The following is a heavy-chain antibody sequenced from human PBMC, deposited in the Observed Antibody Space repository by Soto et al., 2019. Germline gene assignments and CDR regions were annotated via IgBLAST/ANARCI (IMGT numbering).Heavy chain of an antibody. V-gene: IGHV3-23*01. CDR2: ISGSGGST. D-gene: IGHD3-3*01. CDR1: GFTFSSYA. Sequence: GGSLRLSCAASGFTFSSYAMSWVRQAPGKGLEWVSAISGSGGSTYYADSVKGRFTISRDNSKNTLYLQMNSLRAEDTAVYYCAKSYSDAIFGVVMYAPCDCPDYWGQGTLVTVSS. CDR3: AKSYSDAIFGVVMYAPCDCPDY. J-gene: IGHJ4*02.